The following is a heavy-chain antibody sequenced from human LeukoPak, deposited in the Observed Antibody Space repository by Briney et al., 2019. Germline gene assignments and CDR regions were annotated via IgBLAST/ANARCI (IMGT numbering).Heavy chain of an antibody. D-gene: IGHD3-22*01. CDR1: GFTFSNYG. Sequence: GGSLRLSCAASGFTFSNYGMHWVRPAPNKGLEWVAVIWYDGSNKYYADSVKGRFTISRDNSKNTLYLQMNSLRAEDTAVYYCARGNYDSSGYEDYWGQGTLVTVSS. CDR3: ARGNYDSSGYEDY. V-gene: IGHV3-33*01. CDR2: IWYDGSNK. J-gene: IGHJ4*02.